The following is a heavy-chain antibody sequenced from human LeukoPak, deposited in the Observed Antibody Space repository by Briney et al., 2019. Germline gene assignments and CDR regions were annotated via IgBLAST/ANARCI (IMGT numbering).Heavy chain of an antibody. J-gene: IGHJ4*02. Sequence: TSETLSLTCTVSGGSVSSGSYYWSWIRQPPGKGLEWIGYIYYSGSTNYNPSLKSRVTISVDTSKNQFSLKLSSVTAADTAVYYCARGREWEPKVFDYWGQGTLVTVSS. D-gene: IGHD1-26*01. CDR1: GGSVSSGSYY. CDR3: ARGREWEPKVFDY. CDR2: IYYSGST. V-gene: IGHV4-61*01.